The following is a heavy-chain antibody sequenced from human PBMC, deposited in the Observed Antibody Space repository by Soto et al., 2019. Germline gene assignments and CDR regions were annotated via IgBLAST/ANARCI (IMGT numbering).Heavy chain of an antibody. CDR3: AKDYGGKDGDY. D-gene: IGHD4-17*01. CDR1: GGTFSSYT. V-gene: IGHV1-69*08. J-gene: IGHJ4*02. CDR2: IIPILGIA. Sequence: QVQLVQSGAEVKKPGSSVKVSCKASGGTFSSYTISWVRQAPGQGLEWMGRIIPILGIANYAQKFQGRVTITADNSTSTAYMELSSLSSEDTAVYYCAKDYGGKDGDYWGQGTLVTVSS.